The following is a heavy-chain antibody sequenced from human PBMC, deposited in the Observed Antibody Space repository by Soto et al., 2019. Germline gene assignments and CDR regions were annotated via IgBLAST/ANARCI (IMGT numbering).Heavy chain of an antibody. J-gene: IGHJ5*02. CDR1: GYTFTSYG. V-gene: IGHV1-18*01. D-gene: IGHD1-20*01. CDR3: ARDAAIGMNYP. CDR2: ISAYNGNK. Sequence: ASVKVSCKASGYTFTSYGISWVRQAPGQGLEWMGWISAYNGNKKYAQKLQGRVTMTTDTSTSTAYMELRSLRSDDTAVYYCARDAAIGMNYPWGQGTLVTVSS.